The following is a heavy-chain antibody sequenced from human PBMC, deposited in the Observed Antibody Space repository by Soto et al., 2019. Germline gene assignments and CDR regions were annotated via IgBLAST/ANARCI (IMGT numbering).Heavy chain of an antibody. CDR2: ISDSGET. J-gene: IGHJ5*02. V-gene: IGHV3-23*01. D-gene: IGHD1-1*01. CDR3: AKALYRSATMPCFDH. Sequence: EVRLLQSGGGLERPGGSLRLSCEASGFTFLNFAMAWVRQAPGKGLEWVSGISDSGETYYGASMEGRFTISRDNSKNMLYLQINSLRAEDTALYYCAKALYRSATMPCFDHWGKGTRVTVSS. CDR1: GFTFLNFA.